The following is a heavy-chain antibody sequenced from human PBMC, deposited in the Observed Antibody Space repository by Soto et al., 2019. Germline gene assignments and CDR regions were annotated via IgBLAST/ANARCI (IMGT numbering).Heavy chain of an antibody. J-gene: IGHJ6*02. D-gene: IGHD1-1*01. CDR3: ARPQTTGTTSLYYGMDV. V-gene: IGHV3-30-3*01. Sequence: GGSLRLSCAASGFTFKNYALNWVRQAPGKXLEWVAVTSYDGSNQFYADSVKGRVTISRDISKNTLYLHMKSLRTEDTAVYYCARPQTTGTTSLYYGMDVWGQGTTVTVSS. CDR2: TSYDGSNQ. CDR1: GFTFKNYA.